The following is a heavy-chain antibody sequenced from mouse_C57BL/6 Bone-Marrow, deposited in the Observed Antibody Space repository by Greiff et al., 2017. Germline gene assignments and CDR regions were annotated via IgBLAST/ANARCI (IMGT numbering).Heavy chain of an antibody. J-gene: IGHJ3*01. CDR2: IRNKANGYTT. D-gene: IGHD2-2*01. CDR3: ARYGYDGFAY. Sequence: EVKLVESGGGLVQPGGSLSLSCAASGFTFTDYYMSWVRQPPGKALEWLGFIRNKANGYTTEYSASVKGRFTISRDNSKRILSLQMNALRAEDSATYYCARYGYDGFAYWGQGTLVTVSA. CDR1: GFTFTDYY. V-gene: IGHV7-3*01.